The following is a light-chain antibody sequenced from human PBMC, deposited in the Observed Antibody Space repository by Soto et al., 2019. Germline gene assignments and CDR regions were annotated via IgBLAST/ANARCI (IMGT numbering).Light chain of an antibody. V-gene: IGKV1-5*01. Sequence: DIPKAPSPSTLSASAGDKVTITCRASQTISGWLAWYQQRPGKSPNLLIFDASTLESGVPSRFSGSGSGTTFTLTISSLQSDDFATYYCLQYNGYYRTFGQGTKVDIK. CDR2: DAS. CDR3: LQYNGYYRT. J-gene: IGKJ1*01. CDR1: QTISGW.